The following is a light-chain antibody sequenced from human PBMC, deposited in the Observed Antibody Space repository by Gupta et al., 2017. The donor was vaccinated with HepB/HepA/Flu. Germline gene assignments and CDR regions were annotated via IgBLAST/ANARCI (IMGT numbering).Light chain of an antibody. V-gene: IGKV1-9*01. J-gene: IGKJ3*01. CDR3: QQLNSYPFT. CDR1: QGISTF. Sequence: DIQLTQSPSFLSASVGDRVTITCRASQGISTFLAWYQQKPGKAPKLLIYAASTLQSGVPPRFSGSGSGTDFTLTITSLQPEDFATYYCQQLNSYPFTCGPGTKVDI. CDR2: AAS.